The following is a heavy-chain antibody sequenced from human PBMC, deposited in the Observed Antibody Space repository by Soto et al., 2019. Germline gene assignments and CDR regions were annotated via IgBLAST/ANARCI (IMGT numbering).Heavy chain of an antibody. V-gene: IGHV3-21*01. Sequence: EVQLVESGGGLVQPGGSLRLSCASSGFTFSSYSLNWVRQAPGKGLEWVSSISSGSRYIYYADSLEGRFTISRDNAKNSLYLQMNSLRAEDTAVYYCARDIYDFWTGTWDYWGQGTLVTVSS. CDR2: ISSGSRYI. J-gene: IGHJ4*02. D-gene: IGHD3-3*01. CDR1: GFTFSSYS. CDR3: ARDIYDFWTGTWDY.